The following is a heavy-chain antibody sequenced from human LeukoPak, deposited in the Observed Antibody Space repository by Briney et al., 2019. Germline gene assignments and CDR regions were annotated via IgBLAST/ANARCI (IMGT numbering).Heavy chain of an antibody. CDR3: AGGGYYYGRFDY. CDR2: IIPIFGTA. D-gene: IGHD3-22*01. Sequence: GASVKVSCKASGGTFSGYAISWVRQAPGQGLEWMGGIIPIFGTANYAQKFQGRVTITTDESTSTAYMELSSLRSEDTAVYYCAGGGYYYGRFDYWGQGTLVTVSS. V-gene: IGHV1-69*05. J-gene: IGHJ4*02. CDR1: GGTFSGYA.